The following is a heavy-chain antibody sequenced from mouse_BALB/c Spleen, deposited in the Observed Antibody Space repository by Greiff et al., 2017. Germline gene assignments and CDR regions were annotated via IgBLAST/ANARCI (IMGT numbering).Heavy chain of an antibody. CDR2: IYPGDGDT. CDR3: ARTTRGYFDY. Sequence: QVQLQQSGAELARPGASVKLSCKASGYTFTSYWMQWVKQRPGQGLEWIGAIYPGDGDTRYTQKFKGKATLTADKSSSTAYMQLSSLASEDSAVYYCARTTRGYFDYWGQGTTRTVSS. J-gene: IGHJ2*01. V-gene: IGHV1-87*01. CDR1: GYTFTSYW. D-gene: IGHD2-1*01.